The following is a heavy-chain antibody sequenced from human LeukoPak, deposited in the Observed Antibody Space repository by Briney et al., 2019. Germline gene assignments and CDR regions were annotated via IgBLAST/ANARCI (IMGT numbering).Heavy chain of an antibody. Sequence: PGGSLRLSCAASGFTFSSYGMHWVRQAPGKGLEWVAVISYDGSNKYYADSVKGRFTISRDNSKNTLYLQMNSLRAEDTAVYYCXXXXXXXXFGVRYYFDYWGQGTLVTVSS. CDR2: ISYDGSNK. V-gene: IGHV3-30*03. J-gene: IGHJ4*02. D-gene: IGHD3-3*01. CDR1: GFTFSSYG. CDR3: XXXXXXXXFGVRYYFDY.